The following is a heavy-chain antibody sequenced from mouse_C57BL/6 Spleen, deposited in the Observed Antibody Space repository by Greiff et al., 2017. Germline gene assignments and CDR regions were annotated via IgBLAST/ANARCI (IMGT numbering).Heavy chain of an antibody. CDR1: GYTFTSYW. V-gene: IGHV1-59*01. D-gene: IGHD3-2*02. CDR3: ARSTAQATYYAMDY. J-gene: IGHJ4*01. Sequence: QVQLKQPGAELVRPGTSVKLSCKASGYTFTSYWMHWVKQRPGQGLEWIGVIDPSDSYTNYNQKFKGKATLTVDTSSSTAYMQLSSLTSEDSAVYYCARSTAQATYYAMDYWGQGTSVTVSS. CDR2: IDPSDSYT.